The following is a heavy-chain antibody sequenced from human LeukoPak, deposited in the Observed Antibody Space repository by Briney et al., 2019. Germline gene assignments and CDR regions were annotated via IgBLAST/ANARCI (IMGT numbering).Heavy chain of an antibody. CDR3: ARHECSGSYYSY. D-gene: IGHD1-26*01. CDR2: ISPDDSEI. J-gene: IGHJ4*02. CDR1: GYSFTTSW. V-gene: IGHV5-51*01. Sequence: GESLKTSCKGSGYSFTTSWIAWVRQMPGKGLEWMGIISPDDSEIRYSPSFRGQVTISADKSTSPAYLQWSRLKASDTAIYYCARHECSGSYYSYWGQGTLVTVSS.